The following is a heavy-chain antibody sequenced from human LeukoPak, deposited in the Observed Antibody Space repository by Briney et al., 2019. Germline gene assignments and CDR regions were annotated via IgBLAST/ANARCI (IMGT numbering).Heavy chain of an antibody. CDR2: IYYSGST. CDR3: ARSPRYSSSWYPDAFDI. J-gene: IGHJ3*02. CDR1: GGSISSGGYY. Sequence: SETLSLTCTVSGGSISSGGYYWSWIRQHPGKGLEWIGYIYYSGSTYYNPSLKSRVTISVDTSKNQFSLKLSSVTAADTAVYYCARSPRYSSSWYPDAFDIWGQGTMVTVSS. V-gene: IGHV4-31*03. D-gene: IGHD6-13*01.